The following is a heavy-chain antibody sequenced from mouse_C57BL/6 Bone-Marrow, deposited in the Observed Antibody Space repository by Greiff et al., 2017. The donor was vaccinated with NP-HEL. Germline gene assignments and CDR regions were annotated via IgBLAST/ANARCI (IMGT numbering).Heavy chain of an antibody. CDR2: ISNGGGST. J-gene: IGHJ3*01. CDR3: ARQMGAY. Sequence: EVKLQESGGGLVQPGGSLKLSCAASGFTFSDYYMYWVRQTPEKRLEWVAYISNGGGSTYYPDTVKGRFTISRDNAKNTLYLQMSRLKSEDTAMYYCARQMGAYWGQGTLVTVSA. V-gene: IGHV5-12*01. CDR1: GFTFSDYY. D-gene: IGHD2-3*01.